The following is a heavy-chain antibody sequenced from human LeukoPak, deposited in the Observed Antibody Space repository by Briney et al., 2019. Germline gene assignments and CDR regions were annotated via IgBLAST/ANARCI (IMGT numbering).Heavy chain of an antibody. CDR3: TRAGFFQTASTVLNLYKLRQSYYFDY. D-gene: IGHD3-16*01. J-gene: IGHJ4*02. V-gene: IGHV4-34*01. CDR1: GGSFSGYD. CDR2: INHSGST. Sequence: SETLSLTCAVYGGSFSGYDWSWIRQPPGKGLEWIGEINHSGSTNYNPSLKSRVTISVDTSKNQFSLKLSSVTAADTAVYYCTRAGFFQTASTVLNLYKLRQSYYFDYWSQGTLVTFSS.